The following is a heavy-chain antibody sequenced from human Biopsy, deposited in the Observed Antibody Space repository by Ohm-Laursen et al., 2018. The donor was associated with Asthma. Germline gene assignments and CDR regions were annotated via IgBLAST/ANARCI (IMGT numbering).Heavy chain of an antibody. D-gene: IGHD2-21*01. J-gene: IGHJ5*02. Sequence: TQTLTLTCTYSGFSLSVDGVSVGWIRQPPGGGLEWLALVYWDDDTRYHPSLRNRLTITKDTSKSQVVLTMTNMDPLDTGTYCCVHRRRGCNGPDCYLYFHPWGQGLLVTVSS. V-gene: IGHV2-5*02. CDR2: VYWDDDT. CDR1: GFSLSVDGVS. CDR3: VHRRRGCNGPDCYLYFHP.